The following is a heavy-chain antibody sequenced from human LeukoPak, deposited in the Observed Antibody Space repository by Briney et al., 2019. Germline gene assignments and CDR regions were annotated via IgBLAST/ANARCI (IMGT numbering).Heavy chain of an antibody. CDR2: ISGSGGST. D-gene: IGHD2-15*01. Sequence: QPGGSLRLSCAASGFTFSNYWMSWVRQAPGKGLEWVSAISGSGGSTYYADSVKGRFTISRDNSKNTLYLQMNSLRAEDTAVYYCAKGGATRGLHGIDYWGQGTLVTVSS. J-gene: IGHJ4*02. CDR1: GFTFSNYW. CDR3: AKGGATRGLHGIDY. V-gene: IGHV3-23*01.